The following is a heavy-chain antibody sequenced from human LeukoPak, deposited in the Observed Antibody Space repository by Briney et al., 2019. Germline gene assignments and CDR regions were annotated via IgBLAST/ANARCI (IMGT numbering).Heavy chain of an antibody. CDR3: AHGAMYQLDY. J-gene: IGHJ4*02. CDR1: GFTFSSYW. Sequence: GGSLRLSCAASGFTFSSYWMYWVRQAPGKGLEWVSGIIGGAGSTYYADSVKGRFTISGDNSKNTLFLQMNSLRAEDTAVYYCAHGAMYQLDYWGQGTLVTVSS. D-gene: IGHD2-2*01. CDR2: IIGGAGST. V-gene: IGHV3-23*01.